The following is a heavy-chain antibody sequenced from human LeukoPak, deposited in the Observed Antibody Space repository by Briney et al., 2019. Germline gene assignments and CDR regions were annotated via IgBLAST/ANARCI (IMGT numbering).Heavy chain of an antibody. CDR2: ISWNSGSI. D-gene: IGHD3-10*02. CDR3: ARPLFSRPFDAFDT. Sequence: GGSLRLSCAASGFTFDDYAMHWVRQAPGKGLEWVSGISWNSGSIGYADSVKGRFTTSRDNAENSLFLQMNSLRAEDTAVYYCARPLFSRPFDAFDTWGQGTMVTVSS. J-gene: IGHJ3*02. CDR1: GFTFDDYA. V-gene: IGHV3-9*01.